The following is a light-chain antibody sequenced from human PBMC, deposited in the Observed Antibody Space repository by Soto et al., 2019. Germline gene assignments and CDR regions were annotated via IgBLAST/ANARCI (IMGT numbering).Light chain of an antibody. CDR3: KKYNGPPPL. Sequence: DVQMTQSPSSLSAFVGDRVTITCRASQGIAPYLAWFQQKPGKVPKLLIYATSTLQSGVPSRFSGSGSGTDFTLTINTLQPENLGIYSCKKYNGPPPLFGGGT. J-gene: IGKJ4*01. CDR2: ATS. V-gene: IGKV1-27*01. CDR1: QGIAPY.